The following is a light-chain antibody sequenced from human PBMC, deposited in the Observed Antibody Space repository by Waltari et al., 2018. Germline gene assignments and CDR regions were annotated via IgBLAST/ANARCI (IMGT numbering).Light chain of an antibody. CDR2: AAS. CDR1: QGISNS. J-gene: IGKJ4*01. V-gene: IGKV1-NL1*01. CDR3: QQYYSTPRLT. Sequence: DIQMTQSPSSLSASVVDRVTITCRASQGISNSLAWYQQKPGKAPKLLLYAASRLESGVPSRFSGSGSGTDYTLTISSLQPEDFATYYCQQYYSTPRLTFGGGTKVEIK.